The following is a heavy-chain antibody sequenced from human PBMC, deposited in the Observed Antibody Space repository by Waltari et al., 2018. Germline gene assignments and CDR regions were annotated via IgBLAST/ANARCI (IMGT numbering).Heavy chain of an antibody. CDR3: ARMYHYYGSGSYYAYYYYMDV. V-gene: IGHV1-69*01. CDR2: IIPIFGTA. J-gene: IGHJ6*03. CDR1: GGTFSSYA. Sequence: QVQLVQSGAEVKKPGSSVKVSCKASGGTFSSYAISWVRQAPGQGPEWMGGIIPIFGTANYAQKFQGRVTITADESTSTAYMELSSLRSEDTAVYYCARMYHYYGSGSYYAYYYYMDVWGKGTTVTVSS. D-gene: IGHD3-10*01.